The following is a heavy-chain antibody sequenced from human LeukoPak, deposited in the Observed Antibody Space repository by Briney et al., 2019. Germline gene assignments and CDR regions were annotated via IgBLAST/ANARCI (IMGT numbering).Heavy chain of an antibody. CDR2: FYNSGST. Sequence: SETLSLTRTVSWGYISTNNCYWLWIRQPPGKGLEWIGSFYNSGSTYYNPSLRSRVTISEDASKNQFSLRLSPVTAADPPVSYYARPHFVMLIHFDYWGQGTLVTVSS. CDR1: WGYISTNNCY. CDR3: ARPHFVMLIHFDY. J-gene: IGHJ4*02. V-gene: IGHV4-39*01. D-gene: IGHD3-16*01.